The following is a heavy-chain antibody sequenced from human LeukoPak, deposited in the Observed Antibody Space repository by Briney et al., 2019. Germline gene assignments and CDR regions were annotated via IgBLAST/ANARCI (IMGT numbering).Heavy chain of an antibody. Sequence: GGSLRLSCAASGFTFSSYGMHWVRQAPGKGLEWVSAISGSGGSTYYADSVKGRFTISRDNSKNTLYLQMNSLRAEDTAVYYCAKGDGDYGDYWGQGTLVTVSS. CDR2: ISGSGGST. J-gene: IGHJ4*02. D-gene: IGHD4-17*01. CDR3: AKGDGDYGDY. V-gene: IGHV3-23*01. CDR1: GFTFSSYG.